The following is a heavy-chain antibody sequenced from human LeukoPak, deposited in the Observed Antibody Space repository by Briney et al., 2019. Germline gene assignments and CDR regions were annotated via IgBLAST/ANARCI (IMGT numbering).Heavy chain of an antibody. Sequence: GASVKVSCKASGSTFTSYGFTWVRLAPGQGLEWMGWISTYYGNTNYAQKLQDRVTMTTDTSTSTAYMELTSLRSDDTAVYYCARVYSTNYYGSGDRPFLFDYWGQGPVVTVSS. CDR1: GSTFTSYG. D-gene: IGHD3-10*01. V-gene: IGHV1-18*01. CDR2: ISTYYGNT. CDR3: ARVYSTNYYGSGDRPFLFDY. J-gene: IGHJ4*02.